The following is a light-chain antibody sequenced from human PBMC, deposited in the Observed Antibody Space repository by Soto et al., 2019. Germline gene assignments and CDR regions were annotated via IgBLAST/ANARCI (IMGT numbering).Light chain of an antibody. Sequence: DIQMTQSPSSLSASVGDRVTITCRASQTISTYLYWYQQKPGKAPKALIYAASSLQSGVPSRFSGSGSGTDFTLTITSLQPGDSATYYCQQSYRAPYTFGQGTNVEIK. CDR2: AAS. J-gene: IGKJ2*01. CDR1: QTISTY. V-gene: IGKV1-39*01. CDR3: QQSYRAPYT.